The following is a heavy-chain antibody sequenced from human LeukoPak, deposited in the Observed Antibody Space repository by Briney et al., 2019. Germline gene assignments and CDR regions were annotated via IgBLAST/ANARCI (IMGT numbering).Heavy chain of an antibody. V-gene: IGHV3-48*04. J-gene: IGHJ4*02. CDR2: ISSSGSTI. Sequence: PGGTLRLSCAASGFTFSSYGMSWIRQAPGKGLEWVSYISSSGSTIYYADSVEGRFTISRDNAKNSLYLQMNSLRADDTAVYYCARSARLMKGVVEVTALDDWGQGTLVTVSS. CDR1: GFTFSSYG. D-gene: IGHD3-3*01. CDR3: ARSARLMKGVVEVTALDD.